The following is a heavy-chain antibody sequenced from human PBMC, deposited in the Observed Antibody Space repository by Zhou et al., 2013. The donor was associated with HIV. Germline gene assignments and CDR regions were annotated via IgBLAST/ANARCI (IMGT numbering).Heavy chain of an antibody. J-gene: IGHJ6*03. CDR1: GGTFSSYA. CDR3: ASGYCSSTSCHIPPFGEYPYYYYMDV. D-gene: IGHD2-2*02. CDR2: IIPIFGTA. Sequence: QVQLVQSGAEVKKPGSSVKVSCKASGGTFSSYAISWVRQAPGQGLEWMGGIIPIFGTANYAQKFQGRVTITTDESTSTAYMELSSLRSEDTAVYYCASGYCSSTSCHIPPFGEYPYYYYMDVWGKGTTVTVSS. V-gene: IGHV1-69*05.